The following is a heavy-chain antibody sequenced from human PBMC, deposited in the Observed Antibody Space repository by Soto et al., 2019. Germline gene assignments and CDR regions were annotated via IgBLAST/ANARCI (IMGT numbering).Heavy chain of an antibody. CDR3: AKGILTFYYYYGMDV. D-gene: IGHD3-9*01. Sequence: QVQLVESGGGVVQPGRSLRLSCAASGFTFSSYGMHWVRQAPGKGLEWVAVISYDGSNKYYADYVKGRFTISRDNSKNTLYLQMNSLRAEDTAVYYCAKGILTFYYYYGMDVWGQGTTVTVS. J-gene: IGHJ6*02. CDR1: GFTFSSYG. V-gene: IGHV3-30*18. CDR2: ISYDGSNK.